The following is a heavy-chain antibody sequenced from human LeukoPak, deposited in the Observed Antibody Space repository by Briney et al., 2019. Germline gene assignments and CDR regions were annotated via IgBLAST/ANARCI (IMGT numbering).Heavy chain of an antibody. Sequence: SETLSLTCAVSGGSISSSNWWSWVRPPPGKGLEWIGEIYHSGSTNYNPSLKSRVTISVDKSKSQFSLKLSSVTAADTAVYYCARDCSGGSGCLDYWGQGTLVTVSS. V-gene: IGHV4-4*02. CDR3: ARDCSGGSGCLDY. J-gene: IGHJ4*02. CDR2: IYHSGST. D-gene: IGHD6-19*01. CDR1: GGSISSSNW.